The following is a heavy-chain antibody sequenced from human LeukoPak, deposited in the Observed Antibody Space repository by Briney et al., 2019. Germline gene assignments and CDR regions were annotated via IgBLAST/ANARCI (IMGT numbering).Heavy chain of an antibody. CDR1: GGSISSSSDY. J-gene: IGHJ4*02. CDR3: ARGQWFRAF. Sequence: SETLSLTCTVSGGSISSSSDYWGWIRQPPGKGLEWIGSIYYSGSTYYNPSLKSRVTISVDTSKNQFSLKLSSVTAADTAVYYCARGQWFRAFWSRGTPVTVSS. V-gene: IGHV4-39*07. D-gene: IGHD3-10*01. CDR2: IYYSGST.